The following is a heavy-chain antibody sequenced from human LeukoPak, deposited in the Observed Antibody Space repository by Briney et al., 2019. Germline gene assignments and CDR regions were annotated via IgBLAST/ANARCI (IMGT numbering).Heavy chain of an antibody. CDR1: GGSFSGYY. J-gene: IGHJ4*02. CDR2: INHSGST. V-gene: IGHV4-34*01. Sequence: SETLSLTCAVYGGSFSGYYWSWIRQPPGKGLEWIGEINHSGSTNYNPSLKSRVTISVDTSKNQFSLKLSSVTAADTAVYYCARAYYDSSGSAAGLDYWGQGTLVTVSS. CDR3: ARAYYDSSGSAAGLDY. D-gene: IGHD3-22*01.